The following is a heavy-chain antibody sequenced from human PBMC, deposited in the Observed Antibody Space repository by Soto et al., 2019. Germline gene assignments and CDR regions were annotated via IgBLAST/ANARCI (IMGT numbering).Heavy chain of an antibody. Sequence: ASVKVSCKASGYTFTSYAMHWVRQAPGQRLEGMGWINAGNGNTKYSQKFQGRVTITRDTSASTAYMELSSLRSEDTAVYYCARSRNSYGYPALCYWGQGTLVTVSS. CDR1: GYTFTSYA. CDR3: ARSRNSYGYPALCY. V-gene: IGHV1-3*01. J-gene: IGHJ4*02. CDR2: INAGNGNT. D-gene: IGHD5-18*01.